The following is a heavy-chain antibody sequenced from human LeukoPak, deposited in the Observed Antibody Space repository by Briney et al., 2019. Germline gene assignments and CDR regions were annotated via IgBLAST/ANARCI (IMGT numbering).Heavy chain of an antibody. CDR3: ARDFQRHCSGGSCYSEDY. D-gene: IGHD2-15*01. V-gene: IGHV1-18*01. CDR1: GYTFTSYG. J-gene: IGHJ4*02. Sequence: ASVKVSCKASGYTFTSYGISWVRQAPGQGLEWMGWISAYNGNTNYAQKLQGRVTMTTDTSTSTAYMELRSLRSDDTAVYYCARDFQRHCSGGSCYSEDYWGQGTLVTVSS. CDR2: ISAYNGNT.